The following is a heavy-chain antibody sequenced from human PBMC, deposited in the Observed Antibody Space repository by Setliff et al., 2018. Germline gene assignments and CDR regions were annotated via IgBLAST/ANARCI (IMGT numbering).Heavy chain of an antibody. D-gene: IGHD3-16*01. V-gene: IGHV4-59*01. CDR2: VDHSGST. Sequence: SETLSLTCTISGGFTSSFYWSWIRQAPGKGLEWIGYVDHSGSTNFSPSLKSRGTISVDTSKTQVSLTLTSVTAADTAVYYCARDYQGGWFDPWGPGTLVTVSS. CDR1: GGFTSSFY. J-gene: IGHJ5*02. CDR3: ARDYQGGWFDP.